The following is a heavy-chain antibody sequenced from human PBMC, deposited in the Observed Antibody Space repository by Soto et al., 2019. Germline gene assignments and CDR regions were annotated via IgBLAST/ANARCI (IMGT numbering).Heavy chain of an antibody. D-gene: IGHD3-10*01. V-gene: IGHV4-39*01. CDR1: SASIRRGGFH. CDR2: LYSGST. CDR3: ARRGSEHTFDY. J-gene: IGHJ4*02. Sequence: QLQLQESGPGLVKPSETLSLTCAVSSASIRRGGFHWGWIRQPPGQGLEWIGSLYSGSTYYNPSLKCRVTISADTSKNEFSLRLTSVTAADTAVYYCARRGSEHTFDYWGQGTLVTVSS.